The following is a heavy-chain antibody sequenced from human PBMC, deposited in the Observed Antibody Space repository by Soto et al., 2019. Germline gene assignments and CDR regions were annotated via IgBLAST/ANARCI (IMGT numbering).Heavy chain of an antibody. CDR1: GFTFSSYD. V-gene: IGHV3-13*01. CDR3: TRDRQIYRFYYYGMDV. Sequence: SLILSRAASGFTFSSYDMHWVRQITGKGLEWVSTIGTAGDTYYPDSVKGRFTISRENAKNSLYLQMNSLRAEDTAVYYCTRDRQIYRFYYYGMDVWGQGTAVTVSS. D-gene: IGHD3-3*01. CDR2: IGTAGDT. J-gene: IGHJ6*02.